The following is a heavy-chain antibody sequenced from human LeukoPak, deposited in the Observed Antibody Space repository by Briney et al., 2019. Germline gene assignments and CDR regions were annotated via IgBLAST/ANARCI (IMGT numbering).Heavy chain of an antibody. CDR2: MNPNSGNT. J-gene: IGHJ3*02. CDR1: VYTFTSYD. CDR3: ARGTYLTGYDILTGYLGGSDAFDI. D-gene: IGHD3-9*01. Sequence: GASVKVSCKASVYTFTSYDINWVRQATGHGRVWMGWMNPNSGNTGYAQKFQGRVTMTRNTSISTAYMELSSLRSEDTAVYYCARGTYLTGYDILTGYLGGSDAFDIWGQGTMVTVSS. V-gene: IGHV1-8*01.